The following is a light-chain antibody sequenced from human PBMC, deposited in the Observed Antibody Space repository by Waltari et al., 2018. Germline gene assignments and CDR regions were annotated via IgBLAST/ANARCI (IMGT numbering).Light chain of an antibody. V-gene: IGKV1-12*01. J-gene: IGKJ4*01. CDR2: AAS. Sequence: DIQMTQSPSPVSASVGARATITCRASQGISTWLAWFQQKPGKAPRLLIFAASSLQSGVPSRFSGSGSGTDFTLTISSLQPEDVATYYCQQANNFPITFGGGTKVESK. CDR3: QQANNFPIT. CDR1: QGISTW.